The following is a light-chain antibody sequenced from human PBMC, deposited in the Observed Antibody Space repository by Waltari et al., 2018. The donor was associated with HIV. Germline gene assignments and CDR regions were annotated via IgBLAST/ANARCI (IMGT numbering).Light chain of an antibody. Sequence: VVTQEPSLTVSPGGTVTLTRTSSSGAVTSSSYASWFQQRPGQAPRPLIYSADKRHSWTPDHFSGALLGAKAALTLFGAQPEDEADYFCLLYYGGRQPTWVFGGGTKLTV. J-gene: IGLJ3*02. V-gene: IGLV7-43*01. CDR1: SGAVTSSSY. CDR2: SAD. CDR3: LLYYGGRQPTWV.